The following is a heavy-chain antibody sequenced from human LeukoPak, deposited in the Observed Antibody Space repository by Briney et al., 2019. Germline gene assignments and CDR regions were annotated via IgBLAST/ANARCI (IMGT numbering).Heavy chain of an antibody. D-gene: IGHD5-12*01. CDR1: GFTFSSYG. V-gene: IGHV3-30*02. J-gene: IGHJ4*02. Sequence: GGSLRLSCAASGFTFSSYGMHWVRQAPGKGLEWVAFIRYDGSNKYYADSVRGRFTISRDNSKNTLYLQMNSLRAEDTAVYYCAARAVATIRGVDYWGQGTLVTVSS. CDR3: AARAVATIRGVDY. CDR2: IRYDGSNK.